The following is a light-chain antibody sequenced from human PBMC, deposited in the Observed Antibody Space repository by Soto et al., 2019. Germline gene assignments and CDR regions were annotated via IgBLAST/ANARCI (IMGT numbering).Light chain of an antibody. J-gene: IGLJ1*01. CDR1: ASDVGGYNF. Sequence: QSVLTQPPSVSGAPGQSITISCTGTASDVGGYNFVSWYQQHPANAPKLMIYEVSHRPPWVSYRFSGSKSANTAFLTISGLQAEDEADYYCSSYTSTDTYVFGTGTKVTVL. V-gene: IGLV2-14*01. CDR2: EVS. CDR3: SSYTSTDTYV.